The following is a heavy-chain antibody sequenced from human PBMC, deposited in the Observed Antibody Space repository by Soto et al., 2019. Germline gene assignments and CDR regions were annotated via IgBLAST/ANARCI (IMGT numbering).Heavy chain of an antibody. CDR3: ATGGYSYGWGY. CDR1: GFTFSSYW. Sequence: EVQLVESGGGLVQPGGSLRLSCVGSGFTFSSYWMHWVRQAPGKGPVWVSRINPAGSASSYADFVKGRVIVSRDNAKNTLYLEMNSLSAEDTDVYYCATGGYSYGWGYWGQGTLVTVSS. CDR2: INPAGSAS. J-gene: IGHJ4*02. D-gene: IGHD5-18*01. V-gene: IGHV3-74*01.